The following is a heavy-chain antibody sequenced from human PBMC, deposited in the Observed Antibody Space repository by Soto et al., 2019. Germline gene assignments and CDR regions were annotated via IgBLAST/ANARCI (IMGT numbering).Heavy chain of an antibody. Sequence: GGSLRLSCAASGFTFSSYAMHWVRQAPGKGLEWVAVISYDGSNKYYADSVKGRFTISRDNSKNTLYLQMNSLRAEDTAVYYCARDHQVAGFDLYYFDYWGQGTLVTVSS. CDR2: ISYDGSNK. CDR3: ARDHQVAGFDLYYFDY. D-gene: IGHD6-19*01. V-gene: IGHV3-30-3*01. J-gene: IGHJ4*02. CDR1: GFTFSSYA.